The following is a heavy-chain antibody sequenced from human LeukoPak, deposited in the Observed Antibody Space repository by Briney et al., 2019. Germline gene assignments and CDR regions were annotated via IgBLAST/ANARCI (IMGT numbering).Heavy chain of an antibody. D-gene: IGHD6-13*01. CDR1: VYTFTSYY. V-gene: IGHV1-46*03. Sequence: ASVKVSFKASVYTFTSYYMHWVRQAPGQGLEWMGIINPSGGSTSYAQKFQGRVTMTRDTSTSTVYMELSSLRSEDTAVYYCARDQMEIAAAEDYFDYWGQGTLVTVSS. CDR2: INPSGGST. J-gene: IGHJ4*02. CDR3: ARDQMEIAAAEDYFDY.